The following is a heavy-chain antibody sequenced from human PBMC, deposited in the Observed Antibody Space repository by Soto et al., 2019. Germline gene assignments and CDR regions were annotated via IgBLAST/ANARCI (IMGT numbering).Heavy chain of an antibody. J-gene: IGHJ4*02. CDR1: GFTFSSYA. Sequence: GGSLRLSCAASGFTFSSYAMSWVRQAPGKGLEWVSAISGSGGSTYYADSVKGRFTISRDNSKNTLYLQMNSLRAEDTAVYYCAKDLAGLWFTEPLVYWGQGTLVTVSS. V-gene: IGHV3-23*01. D-gene: IGHD3-10*01. CDR3: AKDLAGLWFTEPLVY. CDR2: ISGSGGST.